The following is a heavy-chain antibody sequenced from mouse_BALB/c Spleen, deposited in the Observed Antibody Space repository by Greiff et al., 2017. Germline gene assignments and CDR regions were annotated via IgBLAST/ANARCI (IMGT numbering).Heavy chain of an antibody. V-gene: IGHV1-66*01. J-gene: IGHJ2*01. CDR3: ARSSLTGTSYYFDY. D-gene: IGHD4-1*01. CDR1: GYSFTSYY. CDR2: IFPGSGNT. Sequence: QVQLKESGPELVKPGASVKISCKASGYSFTSYYIHWVKQRPGHGLEWIGWIFPGSGNTKYNEKFKGKATLTADTSSSTAYMQLSSLTSEDSAVYFCARSSLTGTSYYFDYWGQGTTLTVSS.